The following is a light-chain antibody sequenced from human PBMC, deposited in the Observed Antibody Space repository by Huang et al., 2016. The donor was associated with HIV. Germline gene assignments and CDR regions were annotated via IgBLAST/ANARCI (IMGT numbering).Light chain of an antibody. CDR3: QQYYSTPHT. Sequence: DVVMTQSPDSLVVSLGERATINCKSTQSLFLGSDNRNDLAWYQQKPGQPPKLLVYWASIRESAVADRFSGSGSGADFTLTISNLQAEDVAVYYCQQYYSTPHTFGQGTKVEIK. V-gene: IGKV4-1*01. CDR2: WAS. J-gene: IGKJ1*01. CDR1: QSLFLGSDNRND.